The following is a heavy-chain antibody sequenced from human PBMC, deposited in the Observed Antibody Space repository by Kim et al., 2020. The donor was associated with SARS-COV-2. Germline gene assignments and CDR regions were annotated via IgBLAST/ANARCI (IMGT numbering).Heavy chain of an antibody. CDR1: GGSISSSSYY. V-gene: IGHV4-39*07. D-gene: IGHD3-10*01. CDR2: IYYSGST. J-gene: IGHJ6*02. Sequence: SETLSLTCTVSGGSISSSSYYWGWIRHPPGKGLEWIGSIYYSGSTHYNPSLKSRVTISLDTSKNQFSLKLSSVTAADTAVYYCASVYGTAYGTDVGGQGTTVTVS. CDR3: ASVYGTAYGTDV.